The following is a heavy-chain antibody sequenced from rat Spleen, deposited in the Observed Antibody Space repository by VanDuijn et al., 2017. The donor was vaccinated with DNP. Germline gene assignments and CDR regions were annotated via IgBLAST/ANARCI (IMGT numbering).Heavy chain of an antibody. D-gene: IGHD1-11*01. V-gene: IGHV5-25*01. CDR2: INSDGVVT. J-gene: IGHJ2*01. Sequence: EVRLVESGGGLVQPGRSLKLSCIASGFSFTHYNMAWVRQAPTKGLEWVSAINSDGVVTYYRDSVKGRFTVSRDNGKNVLYLQMDSLRSEDTATYYCTKHWYGSFDYWGQGVMVTI. CDR3: TKHWYGSFDY. CDR1: GFSFTHYN.